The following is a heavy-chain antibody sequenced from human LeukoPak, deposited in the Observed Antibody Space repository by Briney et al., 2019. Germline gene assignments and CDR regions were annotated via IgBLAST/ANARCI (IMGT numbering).Heavy chain of an antibody. CDR2: IYYSGST. D-gene: IGHD3-22*01. Sequence: PGGSLRLSCAASGFTFSSYWMSWVRQPPGKGLEWVGYIYYSGSTNYNPSLKSRVTVSVDTSKNQFSLKLSSVTAADTAVYYCARDGDYYDSSGYSWFDPWGQGTLVTVSS. J-gene: IGHJ5*02. CDR3: ARDGDYYDSSGYSWFDP. CDR1: GFTFSSYW. V-gene: IGHV4-59*01.